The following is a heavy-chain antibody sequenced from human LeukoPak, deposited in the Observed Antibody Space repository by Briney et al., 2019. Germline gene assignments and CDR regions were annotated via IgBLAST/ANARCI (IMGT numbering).Heavy chain of an antibody. Sequence: SVKVSCKASGGTFSSYAISWVRQAPGQGLEWMGGIIPIFGTANYTQKFQGRVTITADESTSTAYMELGSLRSEDTAVYYCARRHTIFGVVTNYYYGMDVWGQGTTVTVSS. CDR3: ARRHTIFGVVTNYYYGMDV. CDR1: GGTFSSYA. D-gene: IGHD3-3*01. J-gene: IGHJ6*02. V-gene: IGHV1-69*13. CDR2: IIPIFGTA.